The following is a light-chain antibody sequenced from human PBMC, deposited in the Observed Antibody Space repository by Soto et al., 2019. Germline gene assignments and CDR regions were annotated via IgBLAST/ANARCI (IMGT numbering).Light chain of an antibody. CDR2: EVS. J-gene: IGLJ6*01. V-gene: IGLV2-14*01. Sequence: QSALTQPASVSGSPGQSITISCSGTSIDVGGTDHVSWYLQHPGEAPKLIIFEVSNRPSGISSRFSGSKSGNTASLTISGLQAEDEADYYCASYTSSSTSVIFGRGTKVTVL. CDR1: SIDVGGTDH. CDR3: ASYTSSSTSVI.